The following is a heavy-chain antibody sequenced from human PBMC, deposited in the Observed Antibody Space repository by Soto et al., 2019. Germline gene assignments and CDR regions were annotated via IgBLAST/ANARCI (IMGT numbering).Heavy chain of an antibody. Sequence: GGSLRLSCAASGFTFSSYGMHWVRQAPGKGLEWVAVISYDGSNKYYADSVKGRFTIPRDNSKNTLYLQMNSLRAEDTAVYYCAKENTVTALWYFDYWGQGTLVTVSS. V-gene: IGHV3-30*18. J-gene: IGHJ4*02. CDR2: ISYDGSNK. CDR3: AKENTVTALWYFDY. CDR1: GFTFSSYG. D-gene: IGHD4-17*01.